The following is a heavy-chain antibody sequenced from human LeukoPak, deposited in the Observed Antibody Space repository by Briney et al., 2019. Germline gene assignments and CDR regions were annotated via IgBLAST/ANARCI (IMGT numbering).Heavy chain of an antibody. CDR1: GGSFSGYY. V-gene: IGHV4-34*01. CDR3: ARGLVTMVRGVIPRPGGMDV. D-gene: IGHD3-10*01. CDR2: INHSGST. Sequence: SETLSLTCAVYGGSFSGYYWSWIRQPPGKGLEWIGEINHSGSTNYNPSLKSRVTISVDTSKNQFSLKLSSVTAADTAAYYCARGLVTMVRGVIPRPGGMDVWGKGTTVTVSS. J-gene: IGHJ6*04.